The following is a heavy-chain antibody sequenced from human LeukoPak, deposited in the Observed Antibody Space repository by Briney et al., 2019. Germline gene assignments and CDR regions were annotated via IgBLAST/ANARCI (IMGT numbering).Heavy chain of an antibody. D-gene: IGHD5-18*01. V-gene: IGHV3-30*18. Sequence: GRSLRLSCAASGFTFSSYGMHWVRQAPGKGLEWVAVISYDGSNKYYADSVKGRFTISRDNSKNTLYLQMNSLRAEDTAVYYCAKDSGYSYGYGVRESYMDVWGQGTTVTVSS. J-gene: IGHJ6*03. CDR1: GFTFSSYG. CDR3: AKDSGYSYGYGVRESYMDV. CDR2: ISYDGSNK.